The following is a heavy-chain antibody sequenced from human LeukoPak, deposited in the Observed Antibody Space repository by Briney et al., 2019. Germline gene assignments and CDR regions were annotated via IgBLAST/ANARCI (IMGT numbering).Heavy chain of an antibody. D-gene: IGHD3-3*01. Sequence: GASVKVSCKASGGTFSSYAISWVRQAPGQGLEWMGGIIPIFGTANYAQKFQGRVTITADESTSTAYMELRSLRSEDTAVYYCASLPAPFWSGYPYYYYYMDVWGKGTTVTVSS. J-gene: IGHJ6*03. V-gene: IGHV1-69*13. CDR1: GGTFSSYA. CDR3: ASLPAPFWSGYPYYYYYMDV. CDR2: IIPIFGTA.